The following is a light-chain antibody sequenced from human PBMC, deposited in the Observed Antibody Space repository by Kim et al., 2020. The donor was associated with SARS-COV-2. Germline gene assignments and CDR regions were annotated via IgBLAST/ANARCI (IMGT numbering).Light chain of an antibody. CDR3: SSYARSNIVL. Sequence: GQSVTISCTGTSSDVDNNNYVSWYQRHPGKAPKLIIFEVSTRPSGVPDRFSGSKSGNTASLTVSGLQAEDEADYYCSSYARSNIVLFGGGTQLTVL. J-gene: IGLJ3*02. CDR2: EVS. CDR1: SSDVDNNNY. V-gene: IGLV2-8*01.